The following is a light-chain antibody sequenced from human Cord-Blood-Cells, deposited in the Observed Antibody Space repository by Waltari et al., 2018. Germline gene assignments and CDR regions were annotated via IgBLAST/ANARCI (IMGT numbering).Light chain of an antibody. Sequence: IVLTQSPGTLSLSPGERATLSCRASQSVSSSYLAWYQQKPGQAPRLLIHGASSRATCIPDRFSCSGSGTDLTLTISRLEPEDFAVYYCQQYGSSPRTFGQRTKVEIK. CDR3: QQYGSSPRT. J-gene: IGKJ1*01. CDR1: QSVSSSY. V-gene: IGKV3-20*01. CDR2: GAS.